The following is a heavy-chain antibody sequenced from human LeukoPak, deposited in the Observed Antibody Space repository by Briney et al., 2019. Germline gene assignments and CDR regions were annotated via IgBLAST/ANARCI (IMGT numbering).Heavy chain of an antibody. CDR2: ISWDGGST. CDR1: GFTFDDYT. Sequence: GGSLRLSCAASGFTFDDYTMHWVRQAPGKGLEWVSLISWDGGSTYYADSVKGRFTISRDNSKNSLYLQMNSLRAEDTALYYCAKDRGILGISAAGTAFDYWGQGTLVTVSS. D-gene: IGHD6-13*01. V-gene: IGHV3-43*01. J-gene: IGHJ4*02. CDR3: AKDRGILGISAAGTAFDY.